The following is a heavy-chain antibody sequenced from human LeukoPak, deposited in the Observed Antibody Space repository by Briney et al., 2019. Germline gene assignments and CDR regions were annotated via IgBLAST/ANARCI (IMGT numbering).Heavy chain of an antibody. CDR2: IRNKADTYTT. V-gene: IGHV3-72*01. CDR3: ARDGLGGSLSPVNAFDI. CDR1: GFTFSDHY. D-gene: IGHD4-23*01. Sequence: GGSLRLSCAASGFTFSDHYMDWVRQAPGKGLEWVGRIRNKADTYTTEYAAPVKGRFTLSRDDSKNSLYLQMNSLKTEDTAVYYCARDGLGGSLSPVNAFDIWGQGTMVTVSS. J-gene: IGHJ3*02.